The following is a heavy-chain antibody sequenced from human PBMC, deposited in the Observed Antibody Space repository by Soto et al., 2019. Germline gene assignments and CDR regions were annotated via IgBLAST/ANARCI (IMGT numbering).Heavy chain of an antibody. D-gene: IGHD3-16*01. J-gene: IGHJ6*03. V-gene: IGHV4-59*11. Sequence: SETLSLTCTVSGGSINNHYWSWIRQPPGKGLEWIGYIYYNGSTNYKPYLKSRITISVDTSKNQNSLKLNSLTDEDTDIYYYARDLRAYPYYYYYMDVWGKGTTVTVSS. CDR2: IYYNGST. CDR1: GGSINNHY. CDR3: ARDLRAYPYYYYYMDV.